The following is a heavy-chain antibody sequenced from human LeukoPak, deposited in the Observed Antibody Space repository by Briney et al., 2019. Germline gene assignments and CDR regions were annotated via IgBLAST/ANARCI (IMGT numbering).Heavy chain of an antibody. Sequence: GASVKVSCKTSGYTFTRYYIYWVRQAPRQGLEWMGIINSSGGATTYAQKFEGRVTMTGDTSTSTVYMELSSLRPDDTAVFYCARVHDYGDLRYLDYWGQGTPVTVSP. CDR3: ARVHDYGDLRYLDY. D-gene: IGHD4-17*01. CDR1: GYTFTRYY. CDR2: INSSGGAT. V-gene: IGHV1-46*01. J-gene: IGHJ4*02.